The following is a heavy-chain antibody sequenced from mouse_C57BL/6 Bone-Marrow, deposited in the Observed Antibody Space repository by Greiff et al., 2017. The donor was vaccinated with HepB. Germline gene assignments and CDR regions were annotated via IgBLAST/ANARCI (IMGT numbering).Heavy chain of an antibody. J-gene: IGHJ4*01. CDR2: IYPGDGDT. Sequence: VKVVESGPELVKPGASVKISCKASGYAFSSSWMNWVKQRPGKGLEWIGRIYPGDGDTNYNGKFKGKATLTADKSSSTAYMQLSSLTSEDSAVYFCARRSNYAMDYWGQGTSVTVSS. CDR1: GYAFSSSW. V-gene: IGHV1-82*01. D-gene: IGHD5-1*01. CDR3: ARRSNYAMDY.